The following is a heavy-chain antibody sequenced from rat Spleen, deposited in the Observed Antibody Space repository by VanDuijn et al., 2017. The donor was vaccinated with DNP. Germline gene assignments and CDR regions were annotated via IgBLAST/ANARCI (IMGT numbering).Heavy chain of an antibody. CDR1: GFTFSDYY. CDR3: VTHPSWFGY. CDR2: INYEGGMS. J-gene: IGHJ3*01. V-gene: IGHV5-7*01. Sequence: EVQLVESGGGLVQPGKSLKLSCAASGFTFSDYYMAWVRQAPTKGLDWVAYINYEGGMSFYRDSVKGRFTISRDNAKSTLFLLMDSLRSEGTATYYCVTHPSWFGYWGPGTLVTVSS.